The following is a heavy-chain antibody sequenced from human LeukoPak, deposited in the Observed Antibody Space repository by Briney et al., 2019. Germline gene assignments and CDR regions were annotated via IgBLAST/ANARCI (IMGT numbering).Heavy chain of an antibody. CDR1: GGSFSGYY. J-gene: IGHJ4*02. CDR2: INHSGST. CDR3: ARVNLQLERRPFDY. D-gene: IGHD1-1*01. V-gene: IGHV4-34*01. Sequence: SETLSLTCAVYGGSFSGYYWSWIRQPPGKGLEWIGEINHSGSTNYNPSLKSRVTISVDTSKNQFSLKLSSVTAADTAVYYCARVNLQLERRPFDYWGQGTLVTVSA.